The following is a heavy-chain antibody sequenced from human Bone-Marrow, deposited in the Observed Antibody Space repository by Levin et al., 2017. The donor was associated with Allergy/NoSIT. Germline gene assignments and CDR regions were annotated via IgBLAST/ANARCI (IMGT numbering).Heavy chain of an antibody. CDR1: GGSISSGGYS. CDR2: IYLSGST. D-gene: IGHD5-18*01. J-gene: IGHJ4*02. Sequence: SQTLPLTCAVSGGSISSGGYSWSWIRQPPGKGLEWIGNIYLSGSTNDNPSLKSRVTISVDRSKNQFSLKLSSVTAADTAVYYCARVAGYSFGYYFDHWGQGTLVTVSS. CDR3: ARVAGYSFGYYFDH. V-gene: IGHV4-30-2*01.